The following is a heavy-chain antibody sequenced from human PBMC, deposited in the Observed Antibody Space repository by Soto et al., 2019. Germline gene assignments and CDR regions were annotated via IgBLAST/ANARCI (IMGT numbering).Heavy chain of an antibody. CDR3: ARKGSIAVAGYYYYGMDV. V-gene: IGHV1-8*01. CDR2: MNPNSGNT. Sequence: ASVKVSCKASGYTFTSYYINWVRQATGQGLEWMGWMNPNSGNTGYAQKFQGRVTMTRNTSISTAYMELSSLRSEDTAVYYCARKGSIAVAGYYYYGMDVWGQGTTVTVSS. D-gene: IGHD6-19*01. J-gene: IGHJ6*02. CDR1: GYTFTSYY.